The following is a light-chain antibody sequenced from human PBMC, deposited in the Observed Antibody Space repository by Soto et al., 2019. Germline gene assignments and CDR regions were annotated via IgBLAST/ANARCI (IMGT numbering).Light chain of an antibody. Sequence: IGMPQSPGTVSLSPGERVPLSCMASQNIDINLVWYQQKPGQAPRLLIFRASTRATGIPARFSGSGSGTEFTLTISSLQSEDFAIYYCQQYHHWPPITFGQGSRLEIK. CDR2: RAS. J-gene: IGKJ5*01. CDR1: QNIDIN. CDR3: QQYHHWPPIT. V-gene: IGKV3-15*01.